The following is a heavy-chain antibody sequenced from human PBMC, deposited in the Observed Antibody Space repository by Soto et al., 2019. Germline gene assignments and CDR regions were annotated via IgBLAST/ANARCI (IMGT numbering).Heavy chain of an antibody. Sequence: EVQLVQSGGGLIQPEGSLKLSCAAPGIIVSSNYMSWVRQAPGKGLEWVSVLYHGGSAYYADSVKGRFTISRDNSENTLYLQMNSLRVEDTGVYYFTRSRYVDPDYWGQGTLVTVSS. J-gene: IGHJ4*02. CDR2: LYHGGSA. CDR3: TRSRYVDPDY. D-gene: IGHD4-17*01. V-gene: IGHV3-53*01. CDR1: GIIVSSNY.